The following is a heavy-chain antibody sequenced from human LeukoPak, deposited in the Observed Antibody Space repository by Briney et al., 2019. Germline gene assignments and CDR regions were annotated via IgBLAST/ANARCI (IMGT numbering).Heavy chain of an antibody. V-gene: IGHV3-13*01. J-gene: IGHJ4*02. CDR2: IGTAGDT. CDR1: GFTFSSYD. Sequence: GGSLRLSCAASGFTFSSYDMHWVRQATGKGLEWVSAIGTAGDTYYPGSVKGRFTISRENAKNSLYLQMNSLRAEDTAVYYCAKEKSVGYSYGELDYWGQGTLVTVSS. CDR3: AKEKSVGYSYGELDY. D-gene: IGHD5-18*01.